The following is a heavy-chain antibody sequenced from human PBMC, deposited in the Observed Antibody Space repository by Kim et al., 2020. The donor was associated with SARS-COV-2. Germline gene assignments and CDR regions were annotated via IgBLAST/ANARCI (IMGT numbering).Heavy chain of an antibody. CDR1: GYTFTNYG. CDR3: ARDGRRNSKGLGMDV. J-gene: IGHJ6*02. Sequence: ASVKVSCKASGYTFTNYGLTWVRQAPGKGLEYVGWISGYNGNTNYAQKVQGRVTLARDTSTTTAYMILDSLTFDDTAVYYCARDGRRNSKGLGMDVWGQGTTVIVSS. D-gene: IGHD3-3*01. V-gene: IGHV1-18*01. CDR2: ISGYNGNT.